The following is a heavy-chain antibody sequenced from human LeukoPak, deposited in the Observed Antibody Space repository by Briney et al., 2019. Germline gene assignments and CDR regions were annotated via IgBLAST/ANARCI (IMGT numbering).Heavy chain of an antibody. Sequence: GGSLRLSCAASGFTFSSYSMNWVRQAPGKGLEWVSGISDNGDLSYYADSVKGRFTISRDNAKNSLYLQMNSLRAEDTAVYYCAELGITMIGGVWGKGTTVTISS. CDR1: GFTFSSYS. D-gene: IGHD3-10*02. CDR3: AELGITMIGGV. J-gene: IGHJ6*04. V-gene: IGHV3-21*01. CDR2: ISDNGDLS.